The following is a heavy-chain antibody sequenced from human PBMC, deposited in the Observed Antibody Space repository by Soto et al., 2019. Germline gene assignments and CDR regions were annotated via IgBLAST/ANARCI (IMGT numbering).Heavy chain of an antibody. D-gene: IGHD5-18*01. CDR1: GGSISSSSYY. J-gene: IGHJ4*02. CDR2: IYYSGST. CDR3: ASLSVDTAIPYYFDY. V-gene: IGHV4-39*01. Sequence: KPSETLSLTCTVSGGSISSSSYYWGWIRQPPGKGLEWIGSIYYSGSTYYNPSLKSRVTISVDTSKNQFSLKLSSVTAADTAVYYCASLSVDTAIPYYFDYWGQGTLVTVSS.